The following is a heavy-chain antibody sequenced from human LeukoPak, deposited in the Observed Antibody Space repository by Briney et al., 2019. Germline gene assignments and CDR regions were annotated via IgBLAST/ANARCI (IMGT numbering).Heavy chain of an antibody. V-gene: IGHV3-53*01. CDR3: ARGYRSGWYGSD. Sequence: GSLRLSCAASGFTVSSNYMSWVRQAPGKGLEWVSVIYSGGSTYYADSVKGRFTISRDNAKNSLYLQMNSLRAEDTAVYYCARGYRSGWYGSDWGQGTLVTVSS. D-gene: IGHD6-19*01. CDR2: IYSGGST. J-gene: IGHJ4*02. CDR1: GFTVSSNY.